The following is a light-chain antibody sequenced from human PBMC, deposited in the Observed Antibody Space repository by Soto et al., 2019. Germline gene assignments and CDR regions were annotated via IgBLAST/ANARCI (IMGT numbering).Light chain of an antibody. V-gene: IGKV3-11*01. J-gene: IGKJ5*01. CDR2: DAS. CDR1: QSVSNY. Sequence: EIVLTQSPATLSLSPGERATLSCRASQSVSNYLAWYQHKADQAPRLLIYDASNRATGIPARFSGSGSGTDFTLTISRLEPEDFAVYYSQQHSNLVTFGQGTRLEIK. CDR3: QQHSNLVT.